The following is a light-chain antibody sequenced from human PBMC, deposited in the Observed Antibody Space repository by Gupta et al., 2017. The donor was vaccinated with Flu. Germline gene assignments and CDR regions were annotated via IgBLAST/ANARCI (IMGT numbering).Light chain of an antibody. V-gene: IGKV3-20*01. CDR2: GVS. CDR1: QTVYSNH. J-gene: IGKJ1*01. Sequence: ERATLSCRASQTVYSNHLAWYQQKPGQTPRLLIYGVSSRATGIPDRFSGSGSGTDFTLTISRLEPEDFAVYYCHQYVGSPWTFGQGTKVEIK. CDR3: HQYVGSPWT.